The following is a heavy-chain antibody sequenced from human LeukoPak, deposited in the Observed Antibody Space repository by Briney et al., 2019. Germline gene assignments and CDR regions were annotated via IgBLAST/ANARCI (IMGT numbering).Heavy chain of an antibody. CDR2: NKSKTDGGTT. D-gene: IGHD1-1*01. CDR3: TSRTTSP. Sequence: GGSLRLSCAASGFTFSNAWMSWVRQAPGKGLEWVGRNKSKTDGGTTDYAAPVKGRFTISRDDSKNTLYLQMNSLKTEDTAVYYCTSRTTSPWGQGTLVTVSS. CDR1: GFTFSNAW. J-gene: IGHJ5*02. V-gene: IGHV3-15*01.